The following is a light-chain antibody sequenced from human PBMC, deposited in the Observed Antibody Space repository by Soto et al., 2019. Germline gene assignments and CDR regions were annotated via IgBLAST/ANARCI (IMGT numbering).Light chain of an antibody. CDR3: QTWGTGIHWV. CDR1: SGHSSYA. Sequence: QAVLTQSPSASASLGASVKLTCTLSSGHSSYAIAWHQQQPEKGPWYLMKLNSDGSHSKGDGIPDRFSGSSSGAERYLTISSLQSEDEADYYCQTWGTGIHWVFGGGTQLIVL. J-gene: IGLJ3*02. CDR2: LNSDGSH. V-gene: IGLV4-69*01.